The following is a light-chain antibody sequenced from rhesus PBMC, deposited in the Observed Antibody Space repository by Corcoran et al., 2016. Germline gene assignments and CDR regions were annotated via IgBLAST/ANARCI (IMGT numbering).Light chain of an antibody. CDR1: PGISSY. CDR2: AAT. CDR3: QQYRSYPT. V-gene: IGKV1-28*02. J-gene: IGKJ1*01. Sequence: DIQMTQSPSSLFASVGDTVTITSRASPGISSYLNWFQQKPGKAPKLLVYAATTLQSGVPSRFSGIGSGTYFTLTINSMQPEDFATYSCQQYRSYPTFGQGTKVGIK.